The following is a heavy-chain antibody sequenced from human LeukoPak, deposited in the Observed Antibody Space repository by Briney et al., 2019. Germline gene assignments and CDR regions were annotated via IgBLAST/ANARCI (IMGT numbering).Heavy chain of an antibody. Sequence: GGSLRLSCAASGFTFSSYAMSWVRQAPGKGLEWVSAISGSGGSTNYADSVKGRFTISRDNSKNTVYLQMNSLRAEDTAVYCCAKERTQTTSFDYWGQGSLVTVSS. D-gene: IGHD2/OR15-2a*01. V-gene: IGHV3-23*01. CDR2: ISGSGGST. CDR3: AKERTQTTSFDY. CDR1: GFTFSSYA. J-gene: IGHJ4*02.